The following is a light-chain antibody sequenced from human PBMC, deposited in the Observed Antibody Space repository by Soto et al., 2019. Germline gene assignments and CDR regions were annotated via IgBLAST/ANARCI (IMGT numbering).Light chain of an antibody. CDR3: TSHAGTINFPYI. V-gene: IGLV2-8*01. Sequence: QSALTQPPSVSGSPGQSVTISCTGISSDFNNYVSWYQHHPGKAPKLMVYEVNKRPSGVPDRFSGSKSGNTASLTVSGLQAEDEADYYCTSHAGTINFPYIFGTGTKVTVL. J-gene: IGLJ1*01. CDR1: SSDFNNY. CDR2: EVN.